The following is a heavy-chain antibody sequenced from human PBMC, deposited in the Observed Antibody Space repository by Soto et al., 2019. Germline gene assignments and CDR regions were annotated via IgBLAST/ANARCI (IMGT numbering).Heavy chain of an antibody. J-gene: IGHJ6*02. CDR1: GFTFRAYG. V-gene: IGHV3-30*18. D-gene: IGHD6-6*01. CDR2: ISNDGSNK. CDR3: AKGSSSVYYYYYGLDV. Sequence: GGSLRLSCAASGFTFRAYGMYWVRQAPGKGLEWVAVISNDGSNKYYADSVKGRFAISRDNSKNTLYLQMNSLRGEDTAMYYCAKGSSSVYYYYYGLDVWGQGTTVTVSS.